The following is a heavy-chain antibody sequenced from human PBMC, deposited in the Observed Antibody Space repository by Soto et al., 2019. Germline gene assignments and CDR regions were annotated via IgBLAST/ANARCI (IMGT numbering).Heavy chain of an antibody. CDR1: GGTFSSYA. J-gene: IGHJ6*02. V-gene: IGHV1-69*13. D-gene: IGHD1-7*01. Sequence: SVKVSCKASGGTFSSYAISWVRQAPGQGLEWMGGIIPIFGTANYAQEFQGRVTITADESTSTAYMELSSLRSEDTAVYYCARDRQSISITGTTILYYYGMDVWGQGTTVTVSS. CDR2: IIPIFGTA. CDR3: ARDRQSISITGTTILYYYGMDV.